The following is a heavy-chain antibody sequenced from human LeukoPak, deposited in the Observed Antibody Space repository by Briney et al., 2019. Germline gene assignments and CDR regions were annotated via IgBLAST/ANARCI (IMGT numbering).Heavy chain of an antibody. CDR2: IIPGGGST. V-gene: IGHV1-46*01. Sequence: ASVTVSCKASGYTFTNYYMHWVRQAPGQGLEWMGIIIPGGGSTSCAQKFQGRVTMTRDTSTSTVYMELSSLRSEDTAVYYCARVRVGATGDLDNWGQGTLITVSS. CDR1: GYTFTNYY. D-gene: IGHD1-26*01. CDR3: ARVRVGATGDLDN. J-gene: IGHJ4*02.